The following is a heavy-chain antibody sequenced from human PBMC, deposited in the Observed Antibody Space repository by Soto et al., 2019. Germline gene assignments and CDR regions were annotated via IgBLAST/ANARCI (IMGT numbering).Heavy chain of an antibody. CDR3: ARAGAEVTILFDH. J-gene: IGHJ4*02. CDR1: GYTFSDFG. V-gene: IGHV1-18*01. CDR2: IGAYNGNT. Sequence: HDQLVQSAAEVKKPGASVKVSCKASGYTFSDFGISWVRQAPGQGLEWMGWIGAYNGNTNYAQKFQGRVTMTTDTSTSTAYMELRSLRSDDTAIYYCARAGAEVTILFDHWGQGTLVTVSS. D-gene: IGHD4-17*01.